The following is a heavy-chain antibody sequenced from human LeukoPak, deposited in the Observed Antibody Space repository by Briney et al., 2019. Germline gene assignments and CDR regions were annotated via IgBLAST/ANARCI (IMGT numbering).Heavy chain of an antibody. J-gene: IGHJ2*01. CDR3: ARHECGGSCPYWYFDL. V-gene: IGHV4-59*08. Sequence: PSETLSLTCTVSGGSISSYYWSWIRQPPGKGLEWIGYIYYSGSTNYNPSLKSRVTISVDTSKNQFSLKLSSVTAADTAVYYCARHECGGSCPYWYFDLWGRGTLVTVSS. CDR1: GGSISSYY. CDR2: IYYSGST. D-gene: IGHD2-15*01.